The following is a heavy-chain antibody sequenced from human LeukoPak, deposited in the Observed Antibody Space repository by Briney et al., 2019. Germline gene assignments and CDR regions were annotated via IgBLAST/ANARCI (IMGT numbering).Heavy chain of an antibody. V-gene: IGHV1-18*01. D-gene: IGHD1-26*01. J-gene: IGHJ4*02. Sequence: VKVSCKASGYSFTSYGISWVRQAPGQGLECMGWISAYNGNTNYAQKLQGRVTMTTDTSTSTAYMELRSLRSDDTAVYYCARDDPPKWELPFVYWGQGTLVTVS. CDR2: ISAYNGNT. CDR3: ARDDPPKWELPFVY. CDR1: GYSFTSYG.